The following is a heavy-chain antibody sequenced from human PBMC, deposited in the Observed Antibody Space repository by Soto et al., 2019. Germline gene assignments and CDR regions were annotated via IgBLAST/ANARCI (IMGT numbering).Heavy chain of an antibody. CDR3: ARRGKGGSGSYYSYANWYFDL. CDR1: GYSFTSYW. CDR2: IYPGDSDT. Sequence: EVQLVQSGAEVKKPGESLKISCKGSGYSFTSYWIGWVRQMPGKGLEWMRIIYPGDSDTRYSPSFQGQVTISADKSIGTAYRQWSSLKASDTAMYYCARRGKGGSGSYYSYANWYFDLWGRGTLVTVSS. J-gene: IGHJ2*01. V-gene: IGHV5-51*01. D-gene: IGHD3-10*01.